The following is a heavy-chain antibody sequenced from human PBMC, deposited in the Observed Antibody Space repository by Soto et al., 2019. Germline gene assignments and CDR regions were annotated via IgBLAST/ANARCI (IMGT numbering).Heavy chain of an antibody. CDR3: ARGPSQARYPPTMVRGGYYMDV. CDR1: GGSFSDYY. J-gene: IGHJ6*03. V-gene: IGHV4-34*01. D-gene: IGHD3-10*01. Sequence: SQTLSLTCAVYGGSFSDYYWSWIRQPPGKGLEWIGEINHSGSTNYNPSLKSRVTISVDTSKNQFSLKLSSVTAADTAVYYCARGPSQARYPPTMVRGGYYMDVWGKGTTVTVSS. CDR2: INHSGST.